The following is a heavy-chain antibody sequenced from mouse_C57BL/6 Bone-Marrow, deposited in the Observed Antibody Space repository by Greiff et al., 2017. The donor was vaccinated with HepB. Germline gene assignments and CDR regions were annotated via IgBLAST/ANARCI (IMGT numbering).Heavy chain of an antibody. Sequence: QVQLQQSGAELARPGASVKLSCKASGYTFTSYGISWVKQRTGQGLEWIGEIYPRSGNTYYNEKFKGKATLTADKSSSTAYMELRSLTSADSAVYFCARERGFITSVVADYWGQGTTLTVSA. CDR2: IYPRSGNT. J-gene: IGHJ2*01. CDR3: ARERGFITSVVADY. V-gene: IGHV1-81*01. CDR1: GYTFTSYG. D-gene: IGHD1-1*01.